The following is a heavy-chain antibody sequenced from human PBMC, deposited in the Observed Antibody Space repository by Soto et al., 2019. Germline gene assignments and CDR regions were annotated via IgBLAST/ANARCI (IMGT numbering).Heavy chain of an antibody. J-gene: IGHJ4*02. D-gene: IGHD3-22*01. CDR3: ARAKYYYDSSGPSLADY. CDR1: GGTFSSYA. Sequence: GASVKVSCKASGGTFSSYAISWVRQAPGQGLEWMGGIIPIFGTANYAQKFQGRVTITADESTSTAYMELSSLRSEDTAVYYCARAKYYYDSSGPSLADYWGQGTLVTVSS. V-gene: IGHV1-69*13. CDR2: IIPIFGTA.